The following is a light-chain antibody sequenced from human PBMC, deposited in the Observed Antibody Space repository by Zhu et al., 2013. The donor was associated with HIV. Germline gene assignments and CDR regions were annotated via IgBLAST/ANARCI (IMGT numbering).Light chain of an antibody. Sequence: EIVMTQSPATLSVSPGERVTLSCRASQSVSSNLAWYQQKPGQAPRLLIYDASNRATGIPARFSGSGSGTDFTLTISSLEPEDFGVYYCQQRSNWQEYTFGQGTKLEIK. CDR3: QQRSNWQEYT. J-gene: IGKJ2*01. CDR2: DAS. CDR1: QSVSSN. V-gene: IGKV3D-11*02.